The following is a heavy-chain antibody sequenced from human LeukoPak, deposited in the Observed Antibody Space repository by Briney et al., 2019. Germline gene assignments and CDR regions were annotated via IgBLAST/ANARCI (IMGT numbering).Heavy chain of an antibody. CDR1: GGSFSGYY. D-gene: IGHD6-19*01. J-gene: IGHJ4*02. V-gene: IGHV4-34*01. CDR3: AKVSGWSPIFDY. CDR2: INHSGST. Sequence: PSETLSLTCAVYGGSFSGYYWSWIRQPPGKGLEWIGEINHSGSTNYNPSLKSRVTISIDTSKNQFSLKMNSVTSADTAVYYCAKVSGWSPIFDYWGQGTLVTVSS.